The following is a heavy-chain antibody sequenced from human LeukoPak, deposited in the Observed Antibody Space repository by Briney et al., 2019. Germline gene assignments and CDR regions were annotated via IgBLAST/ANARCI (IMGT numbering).Heavy chain of an antibody. J-gene: IGHJ4*02. D-gene: IGHD3-10*01. V-gene: IGHV4-34*01. CDR2: INHSGST. CDR3: ARASVTMVRGVTDY. CDR1: GGSFSNYY. Sequence: SETLSLTCAVYGGSFSNYYWSWIRQPPGKGLEWIGEINHSGSTNYNPSLKSRVTISGDTSKNQFSLKLSSVTAADTAVYYCARASVTMVRGVTDYWGQGTLVTVSS.